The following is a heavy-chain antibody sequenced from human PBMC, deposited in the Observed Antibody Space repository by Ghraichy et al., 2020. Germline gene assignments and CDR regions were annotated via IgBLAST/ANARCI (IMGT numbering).Heavy chain of an antibody. CDR1: GFTFSSYA. J-gene: IGHJ4*02. CDR2: ISGSGGST. CDR3: AKDIAVADYYFDY. V-gene: IGHV3-23*01. Sequence: GGSLRLSCAASGFTFSSYAMSWVRQAPGKGLEWVSAISGSGGSTYYADSVKGRFTISRDNSKNTLYPQLNSLRAEDTAVYYCAKDIAVADYYFDYWGQGTLVTVSS. D-gene: IGHD6-19*01.